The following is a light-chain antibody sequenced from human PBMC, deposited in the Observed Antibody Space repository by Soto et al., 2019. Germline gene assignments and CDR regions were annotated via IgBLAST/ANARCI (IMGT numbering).Light chain of an antibody. CDR2: AAS. CDR3: QKYNSAPRST. V-gene: IGKV1-27*01. CDR1: QGISNY. J-gene: IGKJ4*01. Sequence: DIQINQAPPSLSASIGERVTITCRASQGISNYLAWYQQKPGKVPKLQIYAASTLQSGVPSRFSGSGSGTDFTLTISSLQPEDVATYYCQKYNSAPRSTFGGGTKVDIK.